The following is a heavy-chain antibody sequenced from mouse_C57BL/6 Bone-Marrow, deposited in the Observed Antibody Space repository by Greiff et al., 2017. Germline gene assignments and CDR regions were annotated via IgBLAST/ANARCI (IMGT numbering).Heavy chain of an antibody. D-gene: IGHD2-2*01. Sequence: VQLQESGPGLVAPSQSLSITCTVSGFSLTSYGVHWVRQPPGKGLEWLVVVWSDGSTTYNSAPKSRLSISKDNSKSQVFLKRNSLQTDDTAMYYCARQDYGYDGFAYWGQGTLVTVSA. CDR3: ARQDYGYDGFAY. CDR2: VWSDGST. V-gene: IGHV2-6-1*01. CDR1: GFSLTSYG. J-gene: IGHJ3*01.